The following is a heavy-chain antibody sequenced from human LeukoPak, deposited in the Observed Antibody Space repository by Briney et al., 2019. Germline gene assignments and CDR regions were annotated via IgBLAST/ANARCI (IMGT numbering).Heavy chain of an antibody. V-gene: IGHV1-8*01. D-gene: IGHD3-10*02. Sequence: ASVKVSCNASGYTFTSYDINWVRQATGQGLEWMGWMNPNSGNTGYAQKFQGRVTMTRNTSISTAYMELSSLRSEDTAVYYCARGSNPPYYYVNYWGQGTLVTVSS. CDR2: MNPNSGNT. J-gene: IGHJ4*02. CDR3: ARGSNPPYYYVNY. CDR1: GYTFTSYD.